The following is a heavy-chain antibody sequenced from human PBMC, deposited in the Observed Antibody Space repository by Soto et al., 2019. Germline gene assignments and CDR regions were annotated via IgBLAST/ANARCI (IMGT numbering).Heavy chain of an antibody. J-gene: IGHJ4*02. CDR2: ISYDGSNK. V-gene: IGHV3-30-3*01. CDR3: ARGRGYGGNTPDDY. Sequence: QVQLVESGGGVVQPGRSLRLSCAASGFTFSSYAMHWVRQAPGKGLEWVAVISYDGSNKYYADSVKGRFTISRDNSKNTLYLQMNSLRGEDTAVHYCARGRGYGGNTPDDYWGQGTLVTVSS. D-gene: IGHD4-17*01. CDR1: GFTFSSYA.